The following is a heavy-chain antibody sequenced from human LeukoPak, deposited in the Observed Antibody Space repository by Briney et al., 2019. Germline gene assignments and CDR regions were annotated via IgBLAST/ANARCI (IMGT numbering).Heavy chain of an antibody. CDR1: GGTFSSYA. CDR2: IIPIFGTA. V-gene: IGHV1-69*06. CDR3: ARAFGALGGSGWYYFDY. D-gene: IGHD3-16*01. J-gene: IGHJ4*02. Sequence: ASVKVSCKASGGTFSSYAISWVRQAPGQGLEWMGGIIPIFGTANYAQKFQGRVTITADKSTSTAYMELSSLRSEDTAVYYCARAFGALGGSGWYYFDYWGQGTLVTVSS.